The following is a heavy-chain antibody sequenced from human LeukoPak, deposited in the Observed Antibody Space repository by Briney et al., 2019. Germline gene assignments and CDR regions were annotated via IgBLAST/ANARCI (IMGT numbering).Heavy chain of an antibody. CDR3: AKDAPVKVGATLKFYYYYMDV. D-gene: IGHD1-26*01. CDR2: IRYDGSNK. V-gene: IGHV3-30*02. CDR1: GFTFSSYG. Sequence: GGSLRLSCAASGFTFSSYGMHWVRQAPGKGLEWVAFIRYDGSNKYYADSVKGRFTISRDNSKNTLYLQMNSLRAEDTAVYYCAKDAPVKVGATLKFYYYYMDVWGKGTTVTISS. J-gene: IGHJ6*03.